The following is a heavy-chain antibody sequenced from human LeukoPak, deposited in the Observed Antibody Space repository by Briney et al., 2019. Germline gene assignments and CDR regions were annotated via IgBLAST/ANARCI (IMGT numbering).Heavy chain of an antibody. D-gene: IGHD3-22*01. Sequence: GGTLRLSCAASGFTFSSYGMSRVRQAPGRGLEWVSAISGSGGSTYYADSVKGRFTISRDNSKNTLYLQMNSLRAEDTAVYYCAKDYYYDSSGYRKEEFDYWGQGTLVTVSS. V-gene: IGHV3-23*01. CDR2: ISGSGGST. CDR3: AKDYYYDSSGYRKEEFDY. J-gene: IGHJ4*02. CDR1: GFTFSSYG.